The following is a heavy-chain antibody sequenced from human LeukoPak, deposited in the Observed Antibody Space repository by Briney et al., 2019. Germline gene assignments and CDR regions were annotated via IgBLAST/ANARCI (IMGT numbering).Heavy chain of an antibody. V-gene: IGHV4-59*08. Sequence: PSETLSLTCSVSGGSISSYYWSWIRQPPGKGLEWIGYIFYSGSTNYNPSLKSRVTIAVDTSKNQFSLKLRSVTAADTAVYYCARPQFGSGYYHEVDYWARESWSPSPQ. CDR2: IFYSGST. D-gene: IGHD3-22*01. CDR1: GGSISSYY. CDR3: ARPQFGSGYYHEVDY. J-gene: IGHJ4*02.